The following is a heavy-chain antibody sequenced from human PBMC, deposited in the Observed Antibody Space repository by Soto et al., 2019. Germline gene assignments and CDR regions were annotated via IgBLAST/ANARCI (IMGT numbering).Heavy chain of an antibody. CDR1: GDSITSYY. V-gene: IGHV4-59*01. Sequence: SETLSLTCTVSGDSITSYYWSWIRQTPGKGLEWIGNAYYTGSTNYRSSLKSRVSISIDTSKSQFSLELTSVTAADTAVYFCAREHYCRSSSFPRKGNWVDPWGQGILVTVSS. CDR2: AYYTGST. J-gene: IGHJ5*02. CDR3: AREHYCRSSSFPRKGNWVDP. D-gene: IGHD2-2*01.